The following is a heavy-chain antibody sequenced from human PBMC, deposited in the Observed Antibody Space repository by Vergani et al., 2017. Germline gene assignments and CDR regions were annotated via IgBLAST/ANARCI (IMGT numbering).Heavy chain of an antibody. V-gene: IGHV1-18*01. D-gene: IGHD3-10*01. J-gene: IGHJ3*02. CDR3: ARADYGSGSYRSKKDAFDI. Sequence: QVQLVQSGAEVKKPGASVKVSCKASGYTFTSYGISWVRQAPGQGLEWMGWISAYNGNTNYAQKLQGRVTMTTDTSTSTAYMELSSLRSEDTAVYYCARADYGSGSYRSKKDAFDIWGQGTMVTVSS. CDR2: ISAYNGNT. CDR1: GYTFTSYG.